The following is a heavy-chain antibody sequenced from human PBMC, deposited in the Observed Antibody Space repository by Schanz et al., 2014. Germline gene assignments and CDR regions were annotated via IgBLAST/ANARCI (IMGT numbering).Heavy chain of an antibody. V-gene: IGHV3-30*18. CDR2: VSSDGNND. J-gene: IGHJ5*01. D-gene: IGHD3-10*01. CDR1: GFTFSTHA. Sequence: QVQLVESGGGVVQPGRSLRLSCAASGFTFSTHAMHWVRQAPGKGLEWVALVSSDGNNDYYTDSVKGRFTISRDNSKNTVHLQMNSLRAEDTAVYYCAKQHIVRGVICLNWFDSWGEGILVNVSS. CDR3: AKQHIVRGVICLNWFDS.